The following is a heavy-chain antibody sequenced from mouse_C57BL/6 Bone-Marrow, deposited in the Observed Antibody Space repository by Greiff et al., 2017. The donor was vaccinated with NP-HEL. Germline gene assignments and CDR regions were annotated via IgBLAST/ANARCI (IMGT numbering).Heavy chain of an antibody. J-gene: IGHJ1*03. CDR2: ISYSGST. CDR3: ARVGGNYGYFDV. V-gene: IGHV3-1*01. CDR1: GYSITSGYD. D-gene: IGHD1-1*02. Sequence: DVMLVESGPGMVKPSQSLSLTCTVTGYSITSGYDWHWIRHFPGNKLEWMGYISYSGSTNYNPSLKSRIAITHDTSKNHFFLKLNSVTTEDTATYYCARVGGNYGYFDVWGTGTTVTVSS.